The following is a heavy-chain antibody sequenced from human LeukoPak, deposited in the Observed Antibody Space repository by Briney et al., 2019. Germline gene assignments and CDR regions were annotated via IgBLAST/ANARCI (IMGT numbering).Heavy chain of an antibody. CDR3: TKDRRGPAAGTWYFDS. CDR1: GFTFSSTT. Sequence: GGSLRLTCVASGFTFSSTTMGWVRQAPGRGLEWVSSITAIDGRTYYADSVRGRFTISRDNSKNTVYLQLNSLRAGDTAIYYCTKDRRGPAAGTWYFDSWGQGTLVTVSS. D-gene: IGHD6-13*01. CDR2: ITAIDGRT. J-gene: IGHJ4*02. V-gene: IGHV3-23*01.